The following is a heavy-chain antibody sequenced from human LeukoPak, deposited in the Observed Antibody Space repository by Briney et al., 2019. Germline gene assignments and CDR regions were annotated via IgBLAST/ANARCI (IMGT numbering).Heavy chain of an antibody. Sequence: PSETLSLTCTVSGGSIRNNNFYWGWIRQPPGKGLEWIGSIYYSGSTYYNPSLKSRVTVSIDTSKNQFPLKLTSVTAADTAVYYCARDDHDYDTSGYYHFDYWGQGALVTVSS. CDR2: IYYSGST. V-gene: IGHV4-39*06. J-gene: IGHJ4*02. D-gene: IGHD3-22*01. CDR1: GGSIRNNNFY. CDR3: ARDDHDYDTSGYYHFDY.